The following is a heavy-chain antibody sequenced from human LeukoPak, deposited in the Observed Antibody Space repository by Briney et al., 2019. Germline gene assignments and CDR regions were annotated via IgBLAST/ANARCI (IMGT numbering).Heavy chain of an antibody. V-gene: IGHV4-4*02. J-gene: IGHJ4*02. CDR2: IYHSGST. Sequence: SETLSLTCAVSGGSISSSNWWSWVRQPPGKGLEWIGEIYHSGSTNYNPSLKSRDTISVDKSKNQFSLKLSSVTAADTAVYYCARRSRYSSSWFDYWGQGTLVTVSS. CDR3: ARRSRYSSSWFDY. CDR1: GGSISSSNW. D-gene: IGHD6-13*01.